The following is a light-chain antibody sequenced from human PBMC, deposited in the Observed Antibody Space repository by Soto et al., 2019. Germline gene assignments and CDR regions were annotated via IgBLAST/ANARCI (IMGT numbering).Light chain of an antibody. CDR1: QSVGSN. CDR3: QHYNNWPPIT. CDR2: GAS. J-gene: IGKJ5*01. Sequence: EIVMTQSPATLSVSPGERATLSCRTSQSVGSNLAWYQQKPGQAPRLLIYGASTRATGIPARFSGSGSGTEFTLTISSLQSEDFAVYYCQHYNNWPPITFGQGRRLAIK. V-gene: IGKV3-15*01.